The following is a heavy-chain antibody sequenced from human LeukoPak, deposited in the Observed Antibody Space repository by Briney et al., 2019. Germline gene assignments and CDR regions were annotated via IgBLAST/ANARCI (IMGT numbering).Heavy chain of an antibody. CDR2: IFTRMIT. Sequence: SETLSLTCTVSGDSISIYYWNWIRQPAGRGLEWLARIFTRMITNYSPPIKCRVTMSVDTSKNQISLNLSSVAGADTAVYYFARESSGTYYDPPGYMDVGGKGTTVTVSS. D-gene: IGHD3-10*01. CDR1: GDSISIYY. V-gene: IGHV4-4*07. CDR3: ARESSGTYYDPPGYMDV. J-gene: IGHJ6*03.